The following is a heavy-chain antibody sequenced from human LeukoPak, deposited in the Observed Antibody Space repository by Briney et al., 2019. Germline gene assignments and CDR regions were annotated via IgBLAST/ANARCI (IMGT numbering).Heavy chain of an antibody. D-gene: IGHD3-3*01. Sequence: ASAKISCKVSGYTFTDYYMHWVRQAPGQGFEWMGRINPNSGGTNYAQKFQGRVTMTRDTSISTAYMELSRLRSDDTAVYYCARDDYDFWSGYYIYFDYWGQGTLVTVSS. J-gene: IGHJ4*02. CDR1: GYTFTDYY. V-gene: IGHV1-2*06. CDR3: ARDDYDFWSGYYIYFDY. CDR2: INPNSGGT.